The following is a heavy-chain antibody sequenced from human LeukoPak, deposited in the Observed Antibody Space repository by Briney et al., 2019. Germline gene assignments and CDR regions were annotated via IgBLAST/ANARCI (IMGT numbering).Heavy chain of an antibody. CDR2: IYYSGST. V-gene: IGHV4-59*01. Sequence: SETLSLTCTVSGGSISSYYWSWIRQLPGKGLEWIGYIYYSGSTNYNPSLKSRVTISVDTSKNQFSLKLSSVTAADTAVYYCAREGGSGYSDYWGQGTLVTVSS. D-gene: IGHD3-3*01. CDR1: GGSISSYY. CDR3: AREGGSGYSDY. J-gene: IGHJ4*02.